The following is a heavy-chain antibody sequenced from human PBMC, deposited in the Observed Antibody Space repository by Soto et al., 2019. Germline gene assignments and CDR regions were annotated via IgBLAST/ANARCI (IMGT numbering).Heavy chain of an antibody. CDR2: INPSGGST. CDR3: ARGTVGVVDATKLAAFDI. Sequence: ASVKVSCKASGYTFTSYYMHWVRQAPGQGLEWMGIINPSGGSTSYAQKFQGRVTMTRDTSTSTVYMELSSLRSEDTAVYYCARGTVGVVDATKLAAFDIWGQGTMVTVSS. J-gene: IGHJ3*02. V-gene: IGHV1-46*01. CDR1: GYTFTSYY. D-gene: IGHD2-15*01.